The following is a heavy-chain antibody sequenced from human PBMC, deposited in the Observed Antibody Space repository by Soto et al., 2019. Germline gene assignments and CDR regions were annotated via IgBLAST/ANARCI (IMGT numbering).Heavy chain of an antibody. V-gene: IGHV6-1*01. J-gene: IGHJ6*02. CDR1: GDSVSSNRAA. CDR3: TRVKGGDSSFFYSRYFYCCMDF. CDR2: TYYRSKWYN. Sequence: SQTLSLTCDISGDSVSSNRAACNWIRQSPSRGLEWLGRTYYRSKWYNDYAESVKSRITINPDTSKNQFSLQLKYVTPEDTAVYYCTRVKGGDSSFFYSRYFYCCMDFWGQGITVTVSS. D-gene: IGHD3-22*01.